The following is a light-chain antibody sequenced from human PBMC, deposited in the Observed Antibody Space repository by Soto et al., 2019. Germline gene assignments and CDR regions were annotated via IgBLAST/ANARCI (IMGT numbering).Light chain of an antibody. CDR1: QSVTNN. V-gene: IGKV3-15*01. CDR2: GAS. J-gene: IGKJ1*01. Sequence: EIVLTQSPGTLSLSPGQSATLSCSASQSVTNNQLAWFRQKPGQSPRLLIYGASTRATGITARFSGSGSGTEFTLTISSLQSEDFAVYYCQPYNNWPLTFGPVTQVEIK. CDR3: QPYNNWPLT.